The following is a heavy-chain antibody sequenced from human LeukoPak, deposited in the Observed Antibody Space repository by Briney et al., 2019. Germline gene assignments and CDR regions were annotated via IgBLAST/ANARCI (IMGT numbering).Heavy chain of an antibody. V-gene: IGHV3-21*01. CDR1: GFTFGSYT. J-gene: IGHJ1*01. D-gene: IGHD2-15*01. Sequence: GGSLRLSCAASGFTFGSYTMNWVRQAPGKGLEWVSSISSGSTYTHYADSVKGRFTISRDNAKNSSYLQMNSLRAEDTAVYYCARDPDCSGGSCRGPKYFQHWGQGTLVTVSS. CDR2: ISSGSTYT. CDR3: ARDPDCSGGSCRGPKYFQH.